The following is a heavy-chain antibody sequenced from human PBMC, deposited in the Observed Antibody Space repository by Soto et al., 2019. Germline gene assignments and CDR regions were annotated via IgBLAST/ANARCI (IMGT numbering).Heavy chain of an antibody. V-gene: IGHV1-18*01. CDR2: INVYNGNR. Sequence: ASVKVSCKASGGTFSRYAISWVRHAPGQGLEWMGWINVYNGNRNYAQKFHGRVTMTTDTSTSTSTAYMELRGLRSDDTAVYYCATRYGDPSSFTGFDYWGQGTLVTVSS. J-gene: IGHJ4*02. D-gene: IGHD4-17*01. CDR1: GGTFSRYA. CDR3: ATRYGDPSSFTGFDY.